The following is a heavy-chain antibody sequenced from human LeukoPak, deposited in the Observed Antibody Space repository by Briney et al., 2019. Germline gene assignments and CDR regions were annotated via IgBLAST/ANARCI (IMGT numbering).Heavy chain of an antibody. Sequence: SVKVSCKASGGTFTSYAISWVRQAPGQGLEWMGGIIPIFGTANYAQKFQGRVTITADESTSTAYMELSSLKSEDTAVYYCAGSGYSSGWYAYWGQGTLVTVSS. CDR1: GGTFTSYA. CDR3: AGSGYSSGWYAY. V-gene: IGHV1-69*01. D-gene: IGHD6-19*01. CDR2: IIPIFGTA. J-gene: IGHJ4*02.